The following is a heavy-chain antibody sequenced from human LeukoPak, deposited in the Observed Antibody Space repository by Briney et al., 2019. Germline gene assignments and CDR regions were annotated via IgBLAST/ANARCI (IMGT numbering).Heavy chain of an antibody. Sequence: SETLSLTCTVSGGSISSYYWSWIRQPPGKGLEWIGYIYYSGSTNHNPSLKSRVTISVDTSKNQFSLKLSSVTAADTAVYYCARKGYVDTAIGLVDYWGQGTLVTVSS. D-gene: IGHD5-18*01. CDR2: IYYSGST. V-gene: IGHV4-59*08. CDR3: ARKGYVDTAIGLVDY. J-gene: IGHJ4*02. CDR1: GGSISSYY.